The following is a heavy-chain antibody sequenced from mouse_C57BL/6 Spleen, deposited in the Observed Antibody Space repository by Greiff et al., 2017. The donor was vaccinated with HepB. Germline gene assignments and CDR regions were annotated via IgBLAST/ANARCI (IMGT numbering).Heavy chain of an antibody. CDR1: GYAFTNYL. J-gene: IGHJ3*01. CDR3: ARPHYYGSSEGFAY. CDR2: INPGSGGT. V-gene: IGHV1-54*01. D-gene: IGHD1-1*01. Sequence: VQGVESGAELVRPGTSVKVSCKASGYAFTNYLIEWVKQRPGQGLEWIGVINPGSGGTNYNEKFKGKATLTADKSSSTAYMQLSSLTSEDSAVYFCARPHYYGSSEGFAYWGQGTLVTVSA.